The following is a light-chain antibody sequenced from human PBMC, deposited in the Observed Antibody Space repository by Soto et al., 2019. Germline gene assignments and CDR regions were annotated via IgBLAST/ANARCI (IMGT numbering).Light chain of an antibody. CDR2: VTS. CDR1: QGVSSY. Sequence: IQLTQSPSSLSASVGDRVTITCRASQGVSSYLAWYQQKPGKAPNLLIYVTSTLQSGVPSRFSGSGSGTDFTRTISSLQPEDFATYYCQQHNSYPLTFGGGTKVEIK. CDR3: QQHNSYPLT. J-gene: IGKJ4*01. V-gene: IGKV1-9*01.